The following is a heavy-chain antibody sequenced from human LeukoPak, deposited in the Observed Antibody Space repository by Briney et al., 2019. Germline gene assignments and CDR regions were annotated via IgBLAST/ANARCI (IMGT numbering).Heavy chain of an antibody. D-gene: IGHD4-17*01. CDR2: TCYRSNCFN. Sequence: SQTLSLTCAISGDSVCSNSAAWHWIRQSPSRVLECLVRTCYRSNCFNDFALSVKSRITITPDTSKNQFSLQLNSVTPEDTAVYYCAKNYGDSNWFDPWGQGTLSPSPQ. V-gene: IGHV6-1*01. J-gene: IGHJ5*02. CDR3: AKNYGDSNWFDP. CDR1: GDSVCSNSAA.